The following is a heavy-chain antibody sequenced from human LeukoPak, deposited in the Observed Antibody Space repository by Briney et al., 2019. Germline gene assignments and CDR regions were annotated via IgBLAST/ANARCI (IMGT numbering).Heavy chain of an antibody. V-gene: IGHV3-53*01. J-gene: IGHJ4*02. CDR2: IYSGGST. D-gene: IGHD3-16*02. CDR1: GFTLSSYW. CDR3: ARDIALGY. Sequence: GGSLRLSCAASGFTLSSYWMSWVRQAPGKGLEWVSVIYSGGSTYYADSVKGRFTISRDNSKNTLYLQMNSLRAEDTAVYYCARDIALGYWGQGTLVTVSS.